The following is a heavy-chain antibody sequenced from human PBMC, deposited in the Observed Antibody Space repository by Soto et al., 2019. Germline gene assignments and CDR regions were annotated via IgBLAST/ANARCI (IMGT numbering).Heavy chain of an antibody. CDR2: MSAYNGNT. J-gene: IGHJ4*02. D-gene: IGHD6-6*01. CDR1: GYTFGSFG. V-gene: IGHV1-18*01. Sequence: QVKLVQSGAEVKKPGASVKVSCKASGYTFGSFGISWVRQAPGQGLEWMGWMSAYNGNTNYARKVQDRVTMTRDTSSSTAYMELRSLRSDDTAVYYCARGNGPARNHWGQGTLVTVSS. CDR3: ARGNGPARNH.